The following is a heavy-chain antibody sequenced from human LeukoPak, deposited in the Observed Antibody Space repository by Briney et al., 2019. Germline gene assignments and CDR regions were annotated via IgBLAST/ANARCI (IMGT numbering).Heavy chain of an antibody. Sequence: SETLSLTCIVSGGSVSSTSYWGWIRQPPGKGLEWIGTILYSGSTFYNPSLKSRVTISVDTSKNQFSLKLNSVTAADTAVYYCARQEVGAGYCSSTSCAEPHWFDPWGQGTLVTVSS. CDR3: ARQEVGAGYCSSTSCAEPHWFDP. V-gene: IGHV4-39*01. CDR1: GGSVSSTSY. J-gene: IGHJ5*02. CDR2: ILYSGST. D-gene: IGHD2-2*01.